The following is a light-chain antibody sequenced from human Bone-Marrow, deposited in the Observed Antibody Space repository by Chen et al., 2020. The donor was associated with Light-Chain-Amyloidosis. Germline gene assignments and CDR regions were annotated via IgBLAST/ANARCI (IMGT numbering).Light chain of an antibody. CDR3: QQFNNYALT. Sequence: AIQLTQSPSSLSASVGDRVTITCRASQGISSALAWFQQKSGKAPQLLIYDASSLESGVPSRFSGSGSGTYFTLTISSLQPEDFATYYCQQFNNYALTFGGGTKVEIK. J-gene: IGKJ4*01. CDR1: QGISSA. CDR2: DAS. V-gene: IGKV1D-13*01.